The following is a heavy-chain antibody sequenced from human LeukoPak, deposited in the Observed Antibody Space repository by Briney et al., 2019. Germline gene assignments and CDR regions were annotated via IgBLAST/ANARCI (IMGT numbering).Heavy chain of an antibody. J-gene: IGHJ4*02. Sequence: GGSLRLSCAASGFTFSSYAMSWVRKAPGKGLERVSGISGSGGSTYYADSVKGRFTVSRDNSKSTLYLQVNSLTADDTAVYYCARETSSVHSNAGPPFDYWGQGTLVTVSS. CDR2: ISGSGGST. V-gene: IGHV3-23*01. CDR3: ARETSSVHSNAGPPFDY. CDR1: GFTFSSYA. D-gene: IGHD2-15*01.